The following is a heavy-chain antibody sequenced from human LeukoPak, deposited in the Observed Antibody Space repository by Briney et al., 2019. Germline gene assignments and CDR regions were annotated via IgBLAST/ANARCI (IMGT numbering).Heavy chain of an antibody. CDR1: GFTFSSYG. CDR2: TSGSGGST. Sequence: GGSLRLSCAASGFTFSSYGMSWVRQAPGKGLEWVSATSGSGGSTYYADSVKGRFTISRDNSKNTLYLQMNGLRAEDTAVYYCAKRRGLELTYYYYMDVWGKGTTVTVSS. D-gene: IGHD1-7*01. J-gene: IGHJ6*03. V-gene: IGHV3-23*01. CDR3: AKRRGLELTYYYYMDV.